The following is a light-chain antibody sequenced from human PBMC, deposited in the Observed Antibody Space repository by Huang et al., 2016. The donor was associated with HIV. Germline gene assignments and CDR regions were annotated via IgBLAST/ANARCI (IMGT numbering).Light chain of an antibody. CDR3: QQLHSNPYT. J-gene: IGKJ2*01. CDR2: KAS. V-gene: IGKV1-5*03. Sequence: DIQMTQSPPTLSPSVGDRVTITCRASQSISNWLAWYQQKPGKAPKLLIYKASSLQTGVPSRVSGSGSGTEFTLTITRLQPDDFATYYCQQLHSNPYTFGQGTKLEIK. CDR1: QSISNW.